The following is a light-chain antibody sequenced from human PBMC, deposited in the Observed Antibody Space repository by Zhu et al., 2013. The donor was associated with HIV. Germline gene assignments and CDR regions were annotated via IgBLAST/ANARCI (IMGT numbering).Light chain of an antibody. Sequence: SYELTQPSSVSVSPGQTARITCSGDILTKKFVRWFQQKPGQAPVLVIYKDNERPSGIPERFSGSSSGTTVTLTISGAQVEDEADYYCYSAADNKGFFGTGTKVTVL. CDR2: KDN. V-gene: IGLV3-27*01. CDR3: YSAADNKGF. J-gene: IGLJ1*01. CDR1: ILTKKF.